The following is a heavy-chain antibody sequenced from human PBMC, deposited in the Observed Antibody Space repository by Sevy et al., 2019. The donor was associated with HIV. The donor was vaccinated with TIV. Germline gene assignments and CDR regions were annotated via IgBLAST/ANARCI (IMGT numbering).Heavy chain of an antibody. CDR2: ISGSGGST. Sequence: GGSLRLSCAASGFTFTDYAMNWVRQAPGKGLEWVSCISGSGGSTFYADSVKGRFTISRDNSKNTLYLQMNSLRAEDTAVYYCAKDYYAGSGYYPQGAFDIWGQGTVVTVSS. D-gene: IGHD3-22*01. J-gene: IGHJ3*02. CDR1: GFTFTDYA. V-gene: IGHV3-23*01. CDR3: AKDYYAGSGYYPQGAFDI.